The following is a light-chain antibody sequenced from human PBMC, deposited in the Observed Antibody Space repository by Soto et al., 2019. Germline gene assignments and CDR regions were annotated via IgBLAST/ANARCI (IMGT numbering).Light chain of an antibody. V-gene: IGKV1-5*03. Sequence: DIQMTQSPSTLSASVGDRVTISCRASQNSNTWLAWYKQQPGKAPQLLIYKASSLESGVPSRFSGSGSGTDFTLTISSLRPDDFVTFYCQQYNDSFPTFGQGTKVAIK. CDR1: QNSNTW. CDR3: QQYNDSFPT. CDR2: KAS. J-gene: IGKJ1*01.